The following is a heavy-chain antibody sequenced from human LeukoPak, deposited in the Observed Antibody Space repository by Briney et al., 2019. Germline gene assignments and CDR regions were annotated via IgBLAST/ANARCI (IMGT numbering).Heavy chain of an antibody. V-gene: IGHV3-23*01. D-gene: IGHD5-24*01. J-gene: IGHJ4*02. CDR3: AKERGYGYNHIDY. CDR2: ISGSGGST. Sequence: PGGSLRLSCAASGFTFSDYYMSWIRQAPGKGLEWVSTISGSGGSTYYADSVKGRFTISRDKSKNTVHLQMNSLRAEDTAVYYCAKERGYGYNHIDYWGQGTLVIVSS. CDR1: GFTFSDYY.